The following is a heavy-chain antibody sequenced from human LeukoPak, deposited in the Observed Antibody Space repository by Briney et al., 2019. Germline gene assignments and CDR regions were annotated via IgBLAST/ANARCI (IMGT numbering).Heavy chain of an antibody. J-gene: IGHJ3*02. CDR1: GGSISSGSCY. CDR2: IYTSGST. Sequence: SETLSLTCTVSGGSISSGSCYWSWIRQPAGKGLEWIGRIYTSGSTNYNPSLKSRVTISVDTSKNQSSLKLSSVTAADTAVYYCARVPYYYDSSGYPLGAFDIWGQGTMVTVSS. D-gene: IGHD3-22*01. CDR3: ARVPYYYDSSGYPLGAFDI. V-gene: IGHV4-61*02.